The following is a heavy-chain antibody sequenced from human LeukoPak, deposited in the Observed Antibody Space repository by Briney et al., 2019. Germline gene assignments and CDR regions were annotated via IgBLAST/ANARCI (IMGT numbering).Heavy chain of an antibody. CDR2: ISYDGSNK. CDR1: GFTFSSYG. Sequence: GGSLRLSCAASGFTFSSYGMHWVRQAPGKGLEGVAVISYDGSNKYYADSVKGRFTISRDNSKNTLYLQMNSLRAEDTAVYYCAKDFTDDAFDIWGQGTMVTVSS. J-gene: IGHJ3*02. CDR3: AKDFTDDAFDI. V-gene: IGHV3-30*18.